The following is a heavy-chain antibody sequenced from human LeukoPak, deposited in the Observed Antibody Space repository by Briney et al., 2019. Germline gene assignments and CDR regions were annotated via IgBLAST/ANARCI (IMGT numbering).Heavy chain of an antibody. CDR3: ARTYGPRHFDY. J-gene: IGHJ4*02. V-gene: IGHV4-59*08. CDR1: GGSISSYY. CDR2: IYYSGST. Sequence: SETLSLTCTVSGGSISSYYWSWIRQPPGKGLEWIGYIYYSGSTNYNPSLKSRVTISVDTSKNQFSLKLSSVTAADTAVYYCARTYGPRHFDYWGQGTLVTVSS. D-gene: IGHD3-10*01.